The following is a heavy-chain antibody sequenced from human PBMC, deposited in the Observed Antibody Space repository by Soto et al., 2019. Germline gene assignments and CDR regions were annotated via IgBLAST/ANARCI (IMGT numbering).Heavy chain of an antibody. J-gene: IGHJ6*02. Sequence: LSLTCTVSGGSISSGGYYWSWIRQHPGKGLEWIGYIYYSGSTFYNPSLKSRVTISVDTSKNQFSLKLSSVTAADTAVYYCARVVRLRPRYGMDVWGQGTTVTVSS. V-gene: IGHV4-31*03. CDR2: IYYSGST. D-gene: IGHD2-15*01. CDR1: GGSISSGGYY. CDR3: ARVVRLRPRYGMDV.